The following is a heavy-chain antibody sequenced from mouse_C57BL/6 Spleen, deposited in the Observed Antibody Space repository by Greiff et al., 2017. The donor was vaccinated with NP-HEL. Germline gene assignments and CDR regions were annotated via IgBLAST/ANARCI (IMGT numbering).Heavy chain of an antibody. CDR1: GFTFSDYY. Sequence: EVKLVESEGGLVQPGSSMKLSCTASGFTFSDYYMAWVRQVPEKGLEWVANINYDGSSTYYLDSLKSRFIISRDNAKNILYLQMSSLTSEYTDTYYYAREINTTIVFDYWGQGTTLTVSS. D-gene: IGHD1-1*01. V-gene: IGHV5-16*01. CDR3: AREINTTIVFDY. J-gene: IGHJ2*01. CDR2: INYDGSST.